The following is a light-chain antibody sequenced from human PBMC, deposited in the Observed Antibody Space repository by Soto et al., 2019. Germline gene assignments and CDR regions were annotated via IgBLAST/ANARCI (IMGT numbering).Light chain of an antibody. CDR2: GNS. CDR3: QSYDSSLPYV. CDR1: SSNFGAGYD. Sequence: QSALTQPPSVSGAPGQRVTISCTGSSSNFGAGYDVQWYQLLPGTAPKLLIYGNSNRPSGVPDRFSGSKSGTSASLAITGLQAEDEADYYCQSYDSSLPYVFGTGTKLTVL. V-gene: IGLV1-40*01. J-gene: IGLJ1*01.